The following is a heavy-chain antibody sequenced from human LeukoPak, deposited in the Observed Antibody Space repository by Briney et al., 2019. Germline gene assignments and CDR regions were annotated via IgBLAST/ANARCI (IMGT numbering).Heavy chain of an antibody. CDR1: GFTFSNYA. Sequence: GSLRLSCAASGFTFSNYAMSWVRQAPGKGLEWIGEINHSGSTNYNPSLKSRVTISVDTSKNQFSLKLSSVTAADTAVYYCARGTIAVAGNWGQGTLVTVSS. CDR3: ARGTIAVAGN. V-gene: IGHV4-34*01. D-gene: IGHD6-19*01. CDR2: INHSGST. J-gene: IGHJ4*02.